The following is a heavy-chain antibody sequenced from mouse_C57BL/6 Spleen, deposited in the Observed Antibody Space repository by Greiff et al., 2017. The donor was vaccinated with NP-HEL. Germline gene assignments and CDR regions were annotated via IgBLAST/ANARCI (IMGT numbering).Heavy chain of an antibody. CDR2: IDPSDSET. J-gene: IGHJ1*03. CDR1: GYTFTSYW. D-gene: IGHD1-1*01. Sequence: QVQLQQPGAELVRPGSSVKLSCKASGYTFTSYWMHWVKQRPIQGLEWIGNIDPSDSETHYNQKFKDKATLTVDKSSSTAYMQLSSLTSEDSAVYYCARRGNGSSYWYFDVWGTGTTVTVSS. V-gene: IGHV1-52*01. CDR3: ARRGNGSSYWYFDV.